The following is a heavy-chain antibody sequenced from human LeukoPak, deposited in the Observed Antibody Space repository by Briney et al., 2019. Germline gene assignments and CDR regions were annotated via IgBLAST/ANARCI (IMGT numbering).Heavy chain of an antibody. Sequence: GGSLRLSCAASRFPFRTYSMHWVRQAPGKGLEWVAVISNDGSDKYYADSVKGRFTISRDNSQNTLYLQMNTLKTEDTAVYFCARDRGAFDYWGQGTLVTVSS. V-gene: IGHV3-30*19. CDR2: ISNDGSDK. CDR3: ARDRGAFDY. CDR1: RFPFRTYS. D-gene: IGHD3-10*01. J-gene: IGHJ4*02.